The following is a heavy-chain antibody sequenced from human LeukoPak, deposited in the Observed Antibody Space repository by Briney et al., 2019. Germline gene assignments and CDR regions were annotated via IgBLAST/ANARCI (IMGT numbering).Heavy chain of an antibody. V-gene: IGHV3-23*01. CDR1: GFTFSSYA. J-gene: IGHJ4*02. CDR2: ISGSGGST. Sequence: PGASLRLSCAASGFTFSSYAMSWVRQAPGKGLEWVSAISGSGGSTYYADSVKGRFTISRDNSKNTLYLQMNSLRAEDTAVYYCAKQPTMTTETTSIDYWGQGTLVTVSS. D-gene: IGHD4-17*01. CDR3: AKQPTMTTETTSIDY.